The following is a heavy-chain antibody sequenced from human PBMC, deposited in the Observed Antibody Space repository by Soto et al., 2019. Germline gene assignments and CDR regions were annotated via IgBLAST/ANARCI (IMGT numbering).Heavy chain of an antibody. CDR1: GFTFEDYA. CDR3: AQELDRITSVGNPLDV. D-gene: IGHD6-13*01. CDR2: ISWKSGNI. V-gene: IGHV3-9*01. J-gene: IGHJ6*02. Sequence: RLSCAASGFTFEDYAMHWVRQVPGKGLEWVSGISWKSGNIGYADSVKGRFTISRDNAKSSLYLQMNSLRAEDTAFYYRAQELDRITSVGNPLDVCRQGPTVTVSS.